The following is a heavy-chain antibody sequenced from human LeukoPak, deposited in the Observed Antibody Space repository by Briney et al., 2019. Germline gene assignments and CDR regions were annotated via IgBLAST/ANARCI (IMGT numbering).Heavy chain of an antibody. J-gene: IGHJ4*02. D-gene: IGHD3-9*01. Sequence: GGSLRLSCAASGFTFSSYWMSWVRQAPGKGLEWVANIKQDGSEKYYVDSVKGRFTISRDNAKNSLYLQMNSLRAEDTAVYYCARGGVLRYFDWLAYWGQGTLVTVSS. CDR2: IKQDGSEK. CDR3: ARGGVLRYFDWLAY. CDR1: GFTFSSYW. V-gene: IGHV3-7*01.